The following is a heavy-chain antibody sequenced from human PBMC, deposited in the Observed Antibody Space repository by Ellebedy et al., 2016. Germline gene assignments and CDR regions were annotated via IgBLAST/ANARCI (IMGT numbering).Heavy chain of an antibody. CDR1: GYSFTSYG. J-gene: IGHJ6*03. Sequence: ASVKVSCXASGYSFTSYGINWGRQAPGQGLEWMGWISAYNGKTKYAQKFQGRVTLTIDTSTTTAYMELRSLRSDDTAVYYCARDGGAIVVVPAAPNYYYYMDVWGKGTTVTVSS. D-gene: IGHD2-2*01. CDR3: ARDGGAIVVVPAAPNYYYYMDV. CDR2: ISAYNGKT. V-gene: IGHV1-18*01.